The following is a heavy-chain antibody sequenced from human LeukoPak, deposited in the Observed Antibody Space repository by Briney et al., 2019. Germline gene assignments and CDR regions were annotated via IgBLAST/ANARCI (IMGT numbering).Heavy chain of an antibody. V-gene: IGHV3-23*01. Sequence: PGGSLRLSCAASGFTFSVHNMDWVRQAPGKGLEWVSAISGSGGSTYYADSVKGRFTISRDNSKNTLYLQRNSLRAEDTAVYYCAKDTYVLRFLEWPYYFDYWGQGTLVTVSS. CDR1: GFTFSVHN. J-gene: IGHJ4*02. CDR3: AKDTYVLRFLEWPYYFDY. CDR2: ISGSGGST. D-gene: IGHD3-3*01.